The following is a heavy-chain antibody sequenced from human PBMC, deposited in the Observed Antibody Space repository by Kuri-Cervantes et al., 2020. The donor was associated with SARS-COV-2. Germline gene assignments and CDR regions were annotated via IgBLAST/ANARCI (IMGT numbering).Heavy chain of an antibody. Sequence: GESLKISCAASGFTFSSYAMTWVRQAPGKGLEWVSSLSVSGGNTYYADSVKGRFTISRDNSRNTLYLQMNSLSAEDTAVYYCAKDLAVAGSEGDSWGQGTLVTVSS. CDR3: AKDLAVAGSEGDS. V-gene: IGHV3-23*01. CDR1: GFTFSSYA. CDR2: LSVSGGNT. D-gene: IGHD6-19*01. J-gene: IGHJ4*02.